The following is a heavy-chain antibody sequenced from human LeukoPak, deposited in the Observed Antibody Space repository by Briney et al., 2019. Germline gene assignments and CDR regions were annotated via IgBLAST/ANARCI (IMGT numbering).Heavy chain of an antibody. CDR1: GFTFGNSW. CDR2: INADGSTT. V-gene: IGHV3-74*01. J-gene: IGHJ3*01. D-gene: IGHD1-14*01. Sequence: GGPLRLSCAASGFTFGNSWVHWVRQAPGKGLVWVSLINADGSTTSYADSVKGRFTISRDNARNTLSLEMNSLTIEDTAVYYCIVVVEPPDSDGFDVWGQGTMITVSS. CDR3: IVVVEPPDSDGFDV.